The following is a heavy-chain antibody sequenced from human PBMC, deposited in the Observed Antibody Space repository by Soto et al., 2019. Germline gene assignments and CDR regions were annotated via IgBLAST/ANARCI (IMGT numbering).Heavy chain of an antibody. Sequence: SETLSLTCTVSGGSISSYYWSWIRQPPGKGLEWIGYIYYSGSTNYNPSLKSRVTISVDTSKNQFSLKLSSVTAADTAVYYCARDTPYCTNGVCSYGMDVWGQGTTVTVSS. CDR2: IYYSGST. D-gene: IGHD2-8*01. CDR1: GGSISSYY. J-gene: IGHJ6*02. CDR3: ARDTPYCTNGVCSYGMDV. V-gene: IGHV4-59*01.